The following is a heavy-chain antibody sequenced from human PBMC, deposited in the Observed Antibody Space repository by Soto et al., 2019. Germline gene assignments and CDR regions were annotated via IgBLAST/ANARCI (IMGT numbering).Heavy chain of an antibody. V-gene: IGHV3-74*01. Sequence: EMQLVESGGDLVQPGGSLRLSCAASKFSFSGYWQHWVRQPPGKGLMWVSRINPDGSRTTYADSVKGRFTISRDNAKNTLFLQMNSLRAEDTAVYYCARVASGSYDWFDPWGQGTLVTVSS. CDR1: KFSFSGYW. CDR3: ARVASGSYDWFDP. J-gene: IGHJ5*02. CDR2: INPDGSRT. D-gene: IGHD1-26*01.